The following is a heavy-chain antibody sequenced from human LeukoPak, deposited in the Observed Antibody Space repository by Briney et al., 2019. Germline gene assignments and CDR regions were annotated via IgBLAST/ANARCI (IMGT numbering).Heavy chain of an antibody. D-gene: IGHD1-26*01. CDR2: IYTGGAT. Sequence: GGSLRLSCVASGFTLRSYVMNWVRQTPGKGLEWVSIIYTGGATSYADSVKGRFSISRDNTQNSLYLQMSSLKAEDTAVYYCVREAAATLFDYWGQGTLVTVSS. CDR3: VREAAATLFDY. J-gene: IGHJ4*02. CDR1: GFTLRSYV. V-gene: IGHV3-66*01.